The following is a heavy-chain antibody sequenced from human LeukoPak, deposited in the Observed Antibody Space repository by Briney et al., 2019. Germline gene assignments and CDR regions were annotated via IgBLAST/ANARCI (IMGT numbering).Heavy chain of an antibody. CDR3: VRDKLGGAFDV. V-gene: IGHV3-48*02. CDR1: GFTFSGYD. Sequence: GGSLRLSCAASGFTFSGYDMNCVRQAPGKGLEWVSFITRSSGTIYYADSVKGRFTVSRDNAESSLYLQMNSLRDEDTAVYSCVRDKLGGAFDVWGHGTMVTVSS. CDR2: ITRSSGTI. J-gene: IGHJ3*01. D-gene: IGHD1-7*01.